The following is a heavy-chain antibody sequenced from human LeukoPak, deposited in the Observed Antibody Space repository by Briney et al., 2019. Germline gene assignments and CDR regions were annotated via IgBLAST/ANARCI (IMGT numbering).Heavy chain of an antibody. J-gene: IGHJ4*02. V-gene: IGHV1-2*02. CDR3: ARSSSIAVAGSFDY. CDR2: INPNSGGT. D-gene: IGHD6-19*01. CDR1: GYTFTGYY. Sequence: ASVKVPCKASGYTFTGYYMHWVRQAPGQGLEWMGWINPNSGGTNYAQKFQGRVTMTRDTSISTAYMELSRLRSDDTAVYYCARSSSIAVAGSFDYWGQGTLVTVSS.